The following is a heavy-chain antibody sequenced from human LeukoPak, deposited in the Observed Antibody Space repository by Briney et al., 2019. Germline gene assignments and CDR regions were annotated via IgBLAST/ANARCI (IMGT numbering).Heavy chain of an antibody. D-gene: IGHD2-2*01. Sequence: GGSLRLSCAASGFTLSSYAMSWVRQAPGKSVEWVSAISGSGGNTYYGDSVNGRFPSSRDNSKNTLYLQMNSLRAEEKAVYYCAKDQYQLLLDDGFYIWGQGTMVTVSS. V-gene: IGHV3-23*01. CDR3: AKDQYQLLLDDGFYI. CDR1: GFTLSSYA. J-gene: IGHJ3*02. CDR2: ISGSGGNT.